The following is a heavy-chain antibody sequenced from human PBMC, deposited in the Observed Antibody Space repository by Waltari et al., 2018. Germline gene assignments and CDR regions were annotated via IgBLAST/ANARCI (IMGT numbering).Heavy chain of an antibody. V-gene: IGHV4-4*09. CDR2: IYASGST. CDR3: ARVPKEESSGYYRRNWFDP. CDR1: GGSISNYI. Sequence: QVQLQESGPGLVKPSETLSLTCTVSGGSISNYIWSWIRQPPGKGLEWIGYIYASGSTNYIPSLKSRVTISVDTSKNQFSLKLSSVTAADTAVYYCARVPKEESSGYYRRNWFDPWGQGTLVTVSS. D-gene: IGHD3-22*01. J-gene: IGHJ5*02.